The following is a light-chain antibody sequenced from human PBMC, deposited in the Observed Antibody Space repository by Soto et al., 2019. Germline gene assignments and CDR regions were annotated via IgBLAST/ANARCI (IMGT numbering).Light chain of an antibody. Sequence: QSVLTQPPSVSAAPGQKVTISCSGSSSNIGNNYVFWYQQLPGTAPKLLIYDNDKRPSGIPDRCSGSKSGTSATLGITGLQTGDEADYYCATWDRSLSVGVFGGWTKLTVL. J-gene: IGLJ2*01. CDR3: ATWDRSLSVGV. CDR1: SSNIGNNY. V-gene: IGLV1-51*01. CDR2: DND.